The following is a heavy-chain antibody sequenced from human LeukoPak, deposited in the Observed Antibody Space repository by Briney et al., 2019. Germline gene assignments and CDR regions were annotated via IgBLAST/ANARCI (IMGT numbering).Heavy chain of an antibody. D-gene: IGHD2-15*01. CDR3: GRDALVGYFSYYYMDV. Sequence: SETLSLTCTVSGGSISNYYWTWIRQSPVKGLEWIGDISNSGSTSYNPSLKSRVTISIDTSKNQFSLKLSSVTAADTAVYYCGRDALVGYFSYYYMDVWGKGTTVTVSS. V-gene: IGHV4-59*01. CDR1: GGSISNYY. J-gene: IGHJ6*03. CDR2: ISNSGST.